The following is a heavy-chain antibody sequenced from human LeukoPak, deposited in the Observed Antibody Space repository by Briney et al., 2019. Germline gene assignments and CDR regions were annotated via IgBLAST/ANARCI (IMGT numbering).Heavy chain of an antibody. D-gene: IGHD3-16*01. CDR3: ARIYGGY. CDR1: GFTFRDYY. Sequence: GESLRLSCAAPGFTFRDYYMSWIRQAPGKGLEWVSYIGTGGTPIDYADSVKGRFTISRDDAKSSLYLQMNNVRAEDTAFYYCARIYGGYWGQGALVSVSS. CDR2: IGTGGTPI. V-gene: IGHV3-11*01. J-gene: IGHJ4*02.